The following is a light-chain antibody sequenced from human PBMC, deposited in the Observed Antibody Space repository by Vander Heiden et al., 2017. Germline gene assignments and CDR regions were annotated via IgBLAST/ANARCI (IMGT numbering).Light chain of an antibody. CDR2: DDN. CDR1: NFGFKT. CDR3: QVWDSSIDHVL. Sequence: YVLTQPPSGSVAPGTTASLTWGGKNFGFKTVHWYQQRPGQAPVLVVYDDNDRPSGIPERFSGSNSGNTATLTISRVEAGDEADYYCQVWDSSIDHVLFGGGTKLTVL. J-gene: IGLJ2*01. V-gene: IGLV3-21*03.